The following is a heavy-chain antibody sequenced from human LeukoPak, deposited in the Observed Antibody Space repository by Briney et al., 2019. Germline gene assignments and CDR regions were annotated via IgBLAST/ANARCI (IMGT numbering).Heavy chain of an antibody. V-gene: IGHV3-11*06. D-gene: IGHD4-17*01. CDR3: ASMTTVTKCFQH. Sequence: PGGSLRLSCAASGFTFSDYYMSWIRQAPGKGLEWVSYISSSSSYTNYADSVKGRFTISRDNAKNTLYLQMNSLRAEHTAVYDCASMTTVTKCFQHWGQGTLVTVSS. CDR2: ISSSSSYT. J-gene: IGHJ1*01. CDR1: GFTFSDYY.